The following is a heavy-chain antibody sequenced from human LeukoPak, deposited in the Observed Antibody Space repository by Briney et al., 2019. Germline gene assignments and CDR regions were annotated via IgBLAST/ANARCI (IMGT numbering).Heavy chain of an antibody. CDR1: GFTFSSYS. D-gene: IGHD3-9*01. Sequence: PGGSLRLSCAASGFTFSSYSMNWFRQAPGKVLEWVSYISGSSSTIYYADSVKGRFTISRDNAKNSLYLQMNSLRAEDTAVYYCVTNFDPDVDWGQGTLVTVSS. CDR2: ISGSSSTI. J-gene: IGHJ4*02. CDR3: VTNFDPDVD. V-gene: IGHV3-48*01.